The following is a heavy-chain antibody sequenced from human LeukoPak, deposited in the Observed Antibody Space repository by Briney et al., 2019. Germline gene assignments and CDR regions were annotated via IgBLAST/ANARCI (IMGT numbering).Heavy chain of an antibody. V-gene: IGHV1-69*13. D-gene: IGHD3-22*01. CDR1: GGTFSSYA. CDR2: IIPIFGTA. Sequence: GASVKVSCKASGGTFSSYAISWVRQAPGQGLEWMGGIIPIFGTANYAQKSQGRVTITADESTSTAYMELSSLRSEDTAVYYCARALSDSSGYYPYYYYGMDVWGQGTTVTVSS. CDR3: ARALSDSSGYYPYYYYGMDV. J-gene: IGHJ6*02.